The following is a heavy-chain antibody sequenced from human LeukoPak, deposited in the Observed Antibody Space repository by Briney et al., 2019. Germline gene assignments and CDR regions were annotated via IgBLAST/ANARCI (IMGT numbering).Heavy chain of an antibody. V-gene: IGHV3-74*01. J-gene: IGHJ6*03. Sequence: PGGSLRLSCAASGFTFSSYWMHWVGQAPGKGLVWVSRINSDGSSTSYADSVKGRFTISRDNAKNTLYLQMNSLRAEDTAVYYCARESVARGNYYYYMDVWGKGTTVTVSS. CDR2: INSDGSST. D-gene: IGHD6-6*01. CDR1: GFTFSSYW. CDR3: ARESVARGNYYYYMDV.